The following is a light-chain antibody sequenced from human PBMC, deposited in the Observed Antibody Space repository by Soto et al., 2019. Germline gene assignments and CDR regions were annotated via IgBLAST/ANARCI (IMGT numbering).Light chain of an antibody. J-gene: IGLJ1*01. Sequence: QSVLTQPPSASGTPGQRVTISCSGSSSNIGSNYVYWYQQLPGTAPKLLIYRNNQRPSGVPDRFSGSKSGTSASLAISGLRSEDEADYYCAAWDDSLSGPGFDVFGTGTKVTVL. CDR2: RNN. CDR3: AAWDDSLSGPGFDV. CDR1: SSNIGSNY. V-gene: IGLV1-47*01.